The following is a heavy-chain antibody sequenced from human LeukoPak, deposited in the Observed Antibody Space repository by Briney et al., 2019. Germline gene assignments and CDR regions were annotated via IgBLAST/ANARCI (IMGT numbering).Heavy chain of an antibody. CDR3: ARGHLRFLEWLSPSYGMDV. CDR1: GFTFSSYD. Sequence: GGSLRLSCAASGFTFSSYDMHWVRQATGKGLECVSAIGTAGDTYYPGSVKGRFTISRENAKNSLYLQMNSLRAGDTAVYYCARGHLRFLEWLSPSYGMDVWGQGTTVTVSS. D-gene: IGHD3-3*01. J-gene: IGHJ6*02. V-gene: IGHV3-13*01. CDR2: IGTAGDT.